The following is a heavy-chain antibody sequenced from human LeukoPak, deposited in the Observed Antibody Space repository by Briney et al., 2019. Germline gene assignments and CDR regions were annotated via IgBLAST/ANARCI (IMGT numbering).Heavy chain of an antibody. CDR3: ARQYNWNYDNWFDP. V-gene: IGHV1-2*02. J-gene: IGHJ5*02. D-gene: IGHD1-7*01. Sequence: APVKVSCKASGYTFTAYYMHWVRQAPGQGLEWMGWINPNSGGTNCAQKFQGRVTMTRDTSISTAYMELSRLRSDDTAVYYCARQYNWNYDNWFDPWGQGTLVTVSS. CDR1: GYTFTAYY. CDR2: INPNSGGT.